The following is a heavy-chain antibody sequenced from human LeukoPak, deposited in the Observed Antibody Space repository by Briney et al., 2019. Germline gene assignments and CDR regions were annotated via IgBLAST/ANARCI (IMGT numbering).Heavy chain of an antibody. CDR1: GFTFNNYA. D-gene: IGHD3-22*01. CDR3: ARLPTFYYDSSGYHYDY. CDR2: ISGSGPST. J-gene: IGHJ4*02. Sequence: GGSLRLSCVASGFTFNNYAMSWVRQAPGKGLEWVSNISGSGPSTDYTDAVKGRFIISRDKSKNTLHLQMNSLRAEDTALYYCARLPTFYYDSSGYHYDYWGQGTLVTVSS. V-gene: IGHV3-23*01.